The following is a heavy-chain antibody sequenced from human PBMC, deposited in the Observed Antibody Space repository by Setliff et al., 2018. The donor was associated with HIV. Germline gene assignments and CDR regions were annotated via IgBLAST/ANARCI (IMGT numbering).Heavy chain of an antibody. CDR3: TRGPWSKVVTTDTFDI. J-gene: IGHJ3*02. CDR1: GYIFGNYG. Sequence: ASVKVSCKASGYIFGNYGINWVRQAPGQGLEWMGWISGHNGNTNSAQKVQGRVIMTTDTSTSTAYVELRSLRSDDAAVYYCTRGPWSKVVTTDTFDIWGQGTMVTVS. V-gene: IGHV1-18*01. CDR2: ISGHNGNT. D-gene: IGHD1-26*01.